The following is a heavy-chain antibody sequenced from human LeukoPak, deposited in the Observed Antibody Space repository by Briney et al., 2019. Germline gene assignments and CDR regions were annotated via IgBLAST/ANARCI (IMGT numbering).Heavy chain of an antibody. V-gene: IGHV3-74*01. Sequence: PGGSLRLSCAVSGFTFSGHWMFWVRQAPGKGLEWVSSDGSGTGYTDSVKGRFTVSRDNARNTLYLQMNSLRAEDTAVYYCAKRHSYGYFFDYWGQGTLVTVSS. J-gene: IGHJ4*02. CDR3: AKRHSYGYFFDY. D-gene: IGHD5-18*01. CDR1: GFTFSGHW. CDR2: DGSGT.